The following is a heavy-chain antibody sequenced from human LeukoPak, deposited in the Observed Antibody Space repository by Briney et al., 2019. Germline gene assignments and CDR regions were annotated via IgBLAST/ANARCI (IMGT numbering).Heavy chain of an antibody. CDR3: ARVCGYGYYFDY. CDR1: GGSISSDY. Sequence: SETLSLTCTVSGGSISSDYWSWIRQPPGKGLEWIGYIYYSGSTNYNPSLKSRVTISVDTSKNQFSLKLSSVTAADTAVYYCARVCGYGYYFDYWGQGTLVTVSS. D-gene: IGHD6-13*01. J-gene: IGHJ4*02. CDR2: IYYSGST. V-gene: IGHV4-59*01.